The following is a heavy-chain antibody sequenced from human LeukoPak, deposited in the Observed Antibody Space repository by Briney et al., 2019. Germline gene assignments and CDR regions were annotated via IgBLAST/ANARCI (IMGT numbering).Heavy chain of an antibody. CDR2: INPNSGGT. CDR1: GGTFSSYT. V-gene: IGHV1-2*06. D-gene: IGHD5-18*01. J-gene: IGHJ4*02. Sequence: ASVKVSCKASGGTFSSYTISWVRQAPGQGLEWMGRINPNSGGTNYAQKFQGRVTMTRDTSISTAYMELSRLRSDDTAVYYCARFPRGYSYGFDYWGQGTLVTVSS. CDR3: ARFPRGYSYGFDY.